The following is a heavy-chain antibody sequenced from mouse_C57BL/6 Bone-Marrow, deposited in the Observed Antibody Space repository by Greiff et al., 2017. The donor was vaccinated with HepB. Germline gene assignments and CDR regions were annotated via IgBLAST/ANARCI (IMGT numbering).Heavy chain of an antibody. V-gene: IGHV6-6*01. CDR2: IRNKANNHAT. CDR1: GFTFSDAW. D-gene: IGHD1-1*01. Sequence: EVQGVESGGGLVQPGGSMKLSCAASGFTFSDAWMDWVRQSPEKGLEWVAEIRNKANNHATYYAESVKGRFTISRDDSKSSVYLQMNSLRAEDTGIYYCTGRITTVVAKGYWYFDVWGTGTTVTVSS. J-gene: IGHJ1*03. CDR3: TGRITTVVAKGYWYFDV.